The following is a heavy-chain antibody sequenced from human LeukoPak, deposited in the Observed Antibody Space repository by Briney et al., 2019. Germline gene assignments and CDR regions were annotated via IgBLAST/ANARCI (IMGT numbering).Heavy chain of an antibody. CDR2: IKQDGSEK. CDR1: GFTFSDYW. Sequence: PGGSLRLSCVASGFTFSDYWMNWVRQAPGKGLEWVANIKQDGSEKYYVDSVKGRFTISRDNAKNSLYLQMNSLRAEDTAVYYCARDRWYGGYWGQGTLVTVSS. V-gene: IGHV3-7*01. D-gene: IGHD3-10*01. CDR3: ARDRWYGGY. J-gene: IGHJ4*02.